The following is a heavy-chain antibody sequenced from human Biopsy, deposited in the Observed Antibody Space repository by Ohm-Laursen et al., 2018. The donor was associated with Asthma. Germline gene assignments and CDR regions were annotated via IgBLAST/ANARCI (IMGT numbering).Heavy chain of an antibody. CDR3: ARDSYSSGLYDDFES. V-gene: IGHV3-11*01. J-gene: IGHJ4*02. D-gene: IGHD6-19*01. CDR2: INGKSNSI. Sequence: SLRLSCAASGFTFSDYYMSWIRQAPGKGLEWISYINGKSNSIEYADSVKGRFTIPRDNAKNSLYLQMNSLRAEDTAVYYCARDSYSSGLYDDFESWGQGTLVTVSS. CDR1: GFTFSDYY.